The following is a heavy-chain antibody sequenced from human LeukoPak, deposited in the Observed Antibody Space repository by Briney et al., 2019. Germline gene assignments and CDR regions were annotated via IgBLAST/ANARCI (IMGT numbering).Heavy chain of an antibody. J-gene: IGHJ4*02. CDR3: ARKVAVAMDLDY. CDR2: ITGSGGST. D-gene: IGHD6-19*01. V-gene: IGHV3-23*01. Sequence: WIRQHPGKGLEWVSSITGSGGSTKYADSVNGRFTISRDNSKNTLSLQMTGPRAEDTAIYYCARKVAVAMDLDYWGQGTLVTVSS.